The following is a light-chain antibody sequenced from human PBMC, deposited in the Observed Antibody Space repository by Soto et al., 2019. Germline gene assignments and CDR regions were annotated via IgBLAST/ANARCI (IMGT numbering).Light chain of an antibody. CDR2: AAS. CDR3: QQLNSYPRT. CDR1: QDINNY. V-gene: IGKV1-9*01. J-gene: IGKJ1*01. Sequence: DIQMTQSPSSLSASVGDRVTITCQASQDINNYLNWYQQKPGKAPKLLIYAASTLQSGVPSRFSGSGSGTEFTLTISSLQPEDFATYYCQQLNSYPRTFGQGTKVEIK.